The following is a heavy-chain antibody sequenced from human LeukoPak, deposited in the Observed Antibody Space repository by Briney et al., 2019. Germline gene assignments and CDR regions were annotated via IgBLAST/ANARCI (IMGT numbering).Heavy chain of an antibody. CDR3: VLAARPGYYYFDY. V-gene: IGHV3-21*01. CDR2: ISSSSSYI. J-gene: IGHJ4*02. Sequence: GGSLRLSCAASGFTFSSYSMNWVRQAPGKGLEWVSSISSSSSYIYYADSVKGRFTISRDNAKNSLYLQMNSLRAEDTAVYYCVLAARPGYYYFDYWGQGTLVTVSS. D-gene: IGHD6-6*01. CDR1: GFTFSSYS.